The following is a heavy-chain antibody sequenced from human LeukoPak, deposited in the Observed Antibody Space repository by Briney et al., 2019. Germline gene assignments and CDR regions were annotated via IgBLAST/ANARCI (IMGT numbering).Heavy chain of an antibody. J-gene: IGHJ5*02. CDR1: GGSISSYY. CDR2: IYYSGST. V-gene: IGHV4-59*01. D-gene: IGHD6-19*01. CDR3: ADTGIAVAGTWFDP. Sequence: PETLSLTCTVSGGSISSYYWSWIRQPPGKGLEWIGYIYYSGSTNYNPSLKSRVTISVDTSKNQFSLKLSSVTAADTAVYYCADTGIAVAGTWFDPWGQGTPVTVSS.